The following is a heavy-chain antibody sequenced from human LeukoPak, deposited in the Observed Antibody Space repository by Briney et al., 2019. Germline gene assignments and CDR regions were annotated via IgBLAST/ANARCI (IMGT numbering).Heavy chain of an antibody. D-gene: IGHD1-26*01. CDR3: ARDRRELLDFDY. CDR1: GGTFSSYA. J-gene: IGHJ4*02. V-gene: IGHV1-69*04. Sequence: SVKVSCKASGGTFSSYAISWVRQAPGQGLEWMGRIIPILGIANYAQKFQGRVTITADKSTSTAYMELSSLRSEDTAVYYCARDRRELLDFDYWGQGTLVTVSS. CDR2: IIPILGIA.